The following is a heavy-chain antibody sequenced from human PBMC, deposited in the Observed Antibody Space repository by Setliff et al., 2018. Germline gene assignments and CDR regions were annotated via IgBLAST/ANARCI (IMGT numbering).Heavy chain of an antibody. Sequence: PSETLSLTCTVSGDSISSSSYYWGWICQPPGKGLEWIGCIYYSGSTYYNPSLKSRVTISVDTSKNQFSLKLTSVTAADTAVYYCATPGRRFGESIDYWGQGTLVTVSS. CDR3: ATPGRRFGESIDY. CDR1: GDSISSSSYY. J-gene: IGHJ4*02. D-gene: IGHD3-10*01. V-gene: IGHV4-39*01. CDR2: IYYSGST.